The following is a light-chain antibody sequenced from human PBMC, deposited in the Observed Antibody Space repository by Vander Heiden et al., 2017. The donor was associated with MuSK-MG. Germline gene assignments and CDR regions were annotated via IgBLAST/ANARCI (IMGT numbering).Light chain of an antibody. J-gene: IGKJ2*02. CDR2: KAS. Sequence: DIQMTQSPSTLSASVGDRVTITCRASQSISSWLAWYQQKPGKAPKLLIYKASSLKSGVPSRFSGSGSGIEFTLTISSLQPDDFATYYCQQYSSYSPSTFGQGTNLEIK. V-gene: IGKV1-5*03. CDR1: QSISSW. CDR3: QQYSSYSPST.